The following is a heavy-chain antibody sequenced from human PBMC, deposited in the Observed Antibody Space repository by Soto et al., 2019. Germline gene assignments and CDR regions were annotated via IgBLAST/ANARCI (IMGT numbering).Heavy chain of an antibody. CDR1: GYTFTSYG. V-gene: IGHV1-18*01. CDR3: ARSRYCSGGSCYYDYYYGMDV. D-gene: IGHD2-15*01. Sequence: QVQLVQSGAEVKKPGASVKVSCKASGYTFTSYGISWVRQAPGQGLEWMGWISAYNGNTNYAQKLQGRVTMTTDTSTSEAYMELRSMRSDDTAVYYCARSRYCSGGSCYYDYYYGMDVWGQGTTVTVSS. J-gene: IGHJ6*02. CDR2: ISAYNGNT.